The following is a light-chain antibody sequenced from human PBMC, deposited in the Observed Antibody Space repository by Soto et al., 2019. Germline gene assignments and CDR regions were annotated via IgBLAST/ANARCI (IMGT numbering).Light chain of an antibody. CDR1: SSDVGGYNY. V-gene: IGLV2-14*01. CDR2: EVS. Sequence: HSVLTQPASVSGSPGHSITISFTGTSSDVGGYNYVSWYQQHPGKAPKLMIYEVSNRPSGVSNRFSGSKSGNTASLTISGLQAEDEADYYCSSYTSSSTYVFGTGTKVTVL. CDR3: SSYTSSSTYV. J-gene: IGLJ1*01.